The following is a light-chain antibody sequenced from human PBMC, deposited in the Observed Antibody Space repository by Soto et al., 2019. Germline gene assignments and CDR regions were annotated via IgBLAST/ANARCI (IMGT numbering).Light chain of an antibody. CDR3: QQSYSTPPT. CDR1: QSISSY. V-gene: IGKV1-39*01. CDR2: AAS. Sequence: DIQMTQSPSPLSASVGDRVTITCRASQSISSYLNWYQHKPGKAPNLLIYAASSLQSGVPSRFSGGGSGTDFTLTISSLQPEDFATYYCQQSYSTPPTFGQGTKLEIK. J-gene: IGKJ2*01.